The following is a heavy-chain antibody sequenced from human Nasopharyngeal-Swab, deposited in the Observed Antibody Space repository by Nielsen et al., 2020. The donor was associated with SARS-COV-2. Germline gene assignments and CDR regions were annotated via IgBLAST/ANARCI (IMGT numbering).Heavy chain of an antibody. V-gene: IGHV4-34*01. J-gene: IGHJ6*03. CDR1: GETLNGFH. Sequence: SQTLSLTCVVFGETLNGFHWKCIRQTPGKGLEWIGEINDRGSGNYNPSLRSRVTISAGTSNIQFSLKLNSVTAADTAVYYCARGQDAYYYMDVWGEGTTVTVSS. CDR2: INDRGSG. CDR3: ARGQDAYYYMDV. D-gene: IGHD2-15*01.